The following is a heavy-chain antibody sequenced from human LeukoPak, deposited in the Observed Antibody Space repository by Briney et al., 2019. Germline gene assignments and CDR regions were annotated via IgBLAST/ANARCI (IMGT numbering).Heavy chain of an antibody. D-gene: IGHD4-17*01. Sequence: PGGSLRLSCVASGFTFSSYAMSWVRQAPGKGLEWVSAISDSGGSTYYADSVKGRFTISRDNSKNTLYLQMNSLRAEDTAVYYCAKDRYGDYVGFSYWGQGTLVTVSS. CDR2: ISDSGGST. J-gene: IGHJ4*02. CDR3: AKDRYGDYVGFSY. CDR1: GFTFSSYA. V-gene: IGHV3-23*01.